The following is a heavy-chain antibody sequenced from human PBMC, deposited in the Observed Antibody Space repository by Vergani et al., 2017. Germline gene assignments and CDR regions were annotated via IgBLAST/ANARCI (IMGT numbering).Heavy chain of an antibody. CDR3: ARLATRGSGWDGGNAFDI. CDR2: IYHSGST. D-gene: IGHD6-19*01. V-gene: IGHV4-38-2*01. CDR1: VYSISSGYY. J-gene: IGHJ3*02. Sequence: QVQLQESGPGLVKPSETLSLTCAVSVYSISSGYYWGWIRQPPGKGLEWIGSIYHSGSTYYNPSLKSRVTISVDTSKNQFSLKLSSVTAADTAVYYCARLATRGSGWDGGNAFDIWGQGTMVTVSS.